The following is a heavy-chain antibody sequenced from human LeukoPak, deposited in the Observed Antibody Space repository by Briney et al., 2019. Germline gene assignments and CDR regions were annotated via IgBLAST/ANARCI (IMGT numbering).Heavy chain of an antibody. CDR3: VREREGSNSEH. CDR2: IYSDGNT. V-gene: IGHV3-53*01. CDR1: GFTVSNNR. D-gene: IGHD1-26*01. Sequence: GSLRLSCAASGFTVSNNRLSWVRQAPGMGLEWVSTIYSDGNTYYPDSVKGRFTISRDGSKNTLYLQLNSLRTEDTAIYHCVREREGSNSEHWGQGTLVTVSS. J-gene: IGHJ1*01.